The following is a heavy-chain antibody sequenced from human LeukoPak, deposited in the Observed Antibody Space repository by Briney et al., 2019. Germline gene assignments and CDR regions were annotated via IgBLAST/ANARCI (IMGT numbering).Heavy chain of an antibody. CDR3: ARDNELYCGGDCYPFDY. CDR2: IWYDGSNK. Sequence: SGRSLRLSCAASGFTFSSYGMHWVRQAPGKGLEWVAVIWYDGSNKYYADSVKGRFTISRDNSKNTLYLQMNSLRAEDTAVYYCARDNELYCGGDCYPFDYWGQGTLVTVSS. J-gene: IGHJ4*02. V-gene: IGHV3-33*01. D-gene: IGHD2-21*02. CDR1: GFTFSSYG.